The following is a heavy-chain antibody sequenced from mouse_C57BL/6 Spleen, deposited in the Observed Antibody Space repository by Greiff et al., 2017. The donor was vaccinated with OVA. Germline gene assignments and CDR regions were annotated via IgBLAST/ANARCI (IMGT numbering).Heavy chain of an antibody. J-gene: IGHJ2*01. D-gene: IGHD1-1*01. CDR1: GYTFTDYN. CDR3: ARSGYYYGSSFDY. Sequence: VQLQQSGPELVKPGASVKMSCKASGYTFTDYNMHWVKQSHGKSLEWIGYINPNNGGTSYNQKFKGKATLTVNKSSSTAYMELRSLTSEDSAVYYCARSGYYYGSSFDYWGQGTTLTVSS. CDR2: INPNNGGT. V-gene: IGHV1-22*01.